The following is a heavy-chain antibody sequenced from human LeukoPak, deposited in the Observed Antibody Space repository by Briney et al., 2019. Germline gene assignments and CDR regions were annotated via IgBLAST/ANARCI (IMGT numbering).Heavy chain of an antibody. CDR1: RYTFTSNY. V-gene: IGHV1-46*01. CDR3: ARMEMDPAMVTNYFDY. Sequence: ASVKVSCKASRYTFTSNYIHWVRQAPGQGLEWMGVIHPSGGGTNYAPKFQGRVTMTRDTSTTTVFMELSSLTSEDTAIYYCARMEMDPAMVTNYFDYWGQGTLVTVSS. D-gene: IGHD5-18*01. J-gene: IGHJ4*02. CDR2: IHPSGGGT.